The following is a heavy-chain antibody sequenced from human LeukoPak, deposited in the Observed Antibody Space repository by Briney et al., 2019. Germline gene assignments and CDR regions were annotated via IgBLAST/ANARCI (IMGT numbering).Heavy chain of an antibody. V-gene: IGHV4-39*07. Sequence: PSETRSLTCTVSGGSISSSSYYWGWIRQPPGKGLEWIGSIYYSGSTYYNPSLKSRVTISVDTSKNQFSLKLSSVTAADTAVYYCAREIVGAHVDYWGQGTLVTVSS. CDR1: GGSISSSSYY. D-gene: IGHD1-26*01. J-gene: IGHJ4*02. CDR3: AREIVGAHVDY. CDR2: IYYSGST.